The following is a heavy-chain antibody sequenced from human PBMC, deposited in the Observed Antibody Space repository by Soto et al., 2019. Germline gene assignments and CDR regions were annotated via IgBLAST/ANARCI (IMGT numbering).Heavy chain of an antibody. J-gene: IGHJ5*02. V-gene: IGHV3-66*01. CDR3: ASYGDSSDYRGWFGP. CDR2: IYSGGTT. Sequence: EVQLVESGGGLVQPGGSLRLSCAASGFTVSSNYMSWVRQAPGKGLEWVSVIYSGGTTYYADSVKGRFTISRDNSKNALYLQMNSLRAEDTAVYYCASYGDSSDYRGWFGPWGQGTLVTVSS. D-gene: IGHD3-22*01. CDR1: GFTVSSNY.